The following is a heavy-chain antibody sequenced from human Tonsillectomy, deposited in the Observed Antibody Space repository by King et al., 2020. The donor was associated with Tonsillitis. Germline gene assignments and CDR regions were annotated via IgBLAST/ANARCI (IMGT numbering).Heavy chain of an antibody. Sequence: VQLVESGGGLVQPEGSLRLSCVASGFTFSRYSMNWVRQAPGKALEWVSDISSSSSSIYYADSVKGRFTISRDNAKKSLFLQMNSLRAEDTAVYYCAREGLGDYYDSSGSDYWGQGTLVTVSS. D-gene: IGHD3-22*01. V-gene: IGHV3-48*01. CDR1: GFTFSRYS. CDR2: ISSSSSSI. CDR3: AREGLGDYYDSSGSDY. J-gene: IGHJ4*02.